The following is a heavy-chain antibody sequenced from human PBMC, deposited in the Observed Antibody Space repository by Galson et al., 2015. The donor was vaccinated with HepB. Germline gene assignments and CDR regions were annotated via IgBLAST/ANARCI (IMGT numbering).Heavy chain of an antibody. CDR3: AGGSSYGYTFYYYYGVDV. V-gene: IGHV4-30-2*01. Sequence: TLSLTCAVSGGSISSDGYSWSWIRQPPGKGLEWVGYIYHSGSTYYNPSLKSRVAISVDRSKNQFSLKLSSVTAADTAVYYCAGGSSYGYTFYYYYGVDVWGQGNTVTVSS. D-gene: IGHD5-18*01. J-gene: IGHJ6*02. CDR1: GGSISSDGYS. CDR2: IYHSGST.